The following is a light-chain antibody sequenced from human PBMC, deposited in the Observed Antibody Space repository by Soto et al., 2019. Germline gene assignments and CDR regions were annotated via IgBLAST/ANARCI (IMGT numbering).Light chain of an antibody. CDR3: QQYNSYST. CDR1: QSISSW. CDR2: KAS. V-gene: IGKV1-5*03. J-gene: IGKJ2*01. Sequence: DIQMTQSPSTLSASVGDRVTITCRASQSISSWLAWYQQKPGKAPKLLIYKASYLQTGVPSRFSGSGSGTSFTLTISSLQPDDFATYFYQQYNSYSTFGQGTKLEIK.